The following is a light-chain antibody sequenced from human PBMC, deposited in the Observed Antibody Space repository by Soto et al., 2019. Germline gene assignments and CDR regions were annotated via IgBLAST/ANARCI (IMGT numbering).Light chain of an antibody. CDR1: QSISSK. J-gene: IGKJ1*01. CDR3: QQYNNWLRWT. CDR2: DAS. V-gene: IGKV3-15*01. Sequence: EIVMTQSPATLSVSPGERVTLSCRASQSISSKLAWYQQKPGQGPRLLIYDASTRATGIPARFSGSGSGTDFTLTISSLQSEDFAVYYCQQYNNWLRWTFGQGTKVEIK.